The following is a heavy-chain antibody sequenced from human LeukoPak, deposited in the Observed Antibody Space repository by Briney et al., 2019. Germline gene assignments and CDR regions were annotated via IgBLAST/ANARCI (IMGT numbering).Heavy chain of an antibody. CDR2: ISAYNGNT. D-gene: IGHD5-18*01. CDR3: ARSWAMVSADDY. Sequence: ASVKVSCKASGYTFTSYGISWERQAPGQGLERMGWISAYNGNTNYAQKLQSRVTMTTDTSTSTAYMELRSLRSDDTAVYYCARSWAMVSADDYWGQGTLVTVSS. CDR1: GYTFTSYG. J-gene: IGHJ4*02. V-gene: IGHV1-18*01.